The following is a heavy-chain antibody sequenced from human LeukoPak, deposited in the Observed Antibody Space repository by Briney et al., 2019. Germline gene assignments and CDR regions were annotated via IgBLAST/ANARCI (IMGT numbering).Heavy chain of an antibody. CDR2: INTDGTVT. J-gene: IGHJ6*02. CDR1: GFTFSKYC. CDR3: APKHWRARPWTA. Sequence: PGGSLRLSCAVSGFTFSKYCMLWVRQAPGKGLESVSRINTDGTVTTYADSVKGRFTVSRDNADNTMFLQMNSVRDEDTAVYLCAPKHWRARPWTACGQGTAVPVSS. V-gene: IGHV3-74*01. D-gene: IGHD6-6*01.